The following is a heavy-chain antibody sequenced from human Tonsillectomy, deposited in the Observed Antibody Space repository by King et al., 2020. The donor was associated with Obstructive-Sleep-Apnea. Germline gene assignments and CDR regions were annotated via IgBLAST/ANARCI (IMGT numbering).Heavy chain of an antibody. V-gene: IGHV4-4*07. J-gene: IGHJ4*02. Sequence: QLQESGPGLVKPSETLSLTCTVSGDSISSYYWSWIRQPAGKGLEWIGRIHNSWSTNYNPSLKSRLTMSVETSKNQFSLRLSSVTAADTAVYYCARDKGSGWYDYWGQGTLVTVSS. D-gene: IGHD6-19*01. CDR3: ARDKGSGWYDY. CDR2: IHNSWST. CDR1: GDSISSYY.